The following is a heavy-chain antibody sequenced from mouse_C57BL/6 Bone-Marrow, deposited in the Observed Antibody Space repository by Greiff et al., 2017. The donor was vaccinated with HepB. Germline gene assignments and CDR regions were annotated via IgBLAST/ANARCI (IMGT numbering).Heavy chain of an antibody. CDR2: IYPRSGNT. Sequence: VQLQQSGAELARPGASVKLSCKASGYTFTSYGISWVKQRTGQGLEWIGEIYPRSGNTYYNEKFKGKATLTADKSSSTAYMELRSLTSEDSAVYFCARFRELRGFFFDYWGQGTTLTVSS. D-gene: IGHD2-4*01. CDR1: GYTFTSYG. V-gene: IGHV1-81*01. CDR3: ARFRELRGFFFDY. J-gene: IGHJ2*01.